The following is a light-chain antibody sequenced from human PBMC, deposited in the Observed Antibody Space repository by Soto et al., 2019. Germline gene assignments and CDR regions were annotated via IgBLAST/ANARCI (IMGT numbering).Light chain of an antibody. CDR2: DAS. CDR3: QQGANWLLT. V-gene: IGKV3-11*01. J-gene: IGKJ5*01. Sequence: DIVLTQAPAALSLTPGEGATVSCRASQSVSSHLAWYQQKRGQAPRLLIYDASSRASGIPARFSGRGSGTDFTLTISYLAPEDFAIYYCQQGANWLLTFAQGTRLEI. CDR1: QSVSSH.